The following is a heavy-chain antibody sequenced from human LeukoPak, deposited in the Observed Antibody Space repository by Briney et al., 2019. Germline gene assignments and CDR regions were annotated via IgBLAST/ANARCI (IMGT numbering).Heavy chain of an antibody. CDR1: GYSISSGYF. CDR2: ISHSGST. V-gene: IGHV4-38-2*02. CDR3: ARGGPAMALDY. Sequence: SESLSLTCTVSGYSISSGYFWGWIRQPPGKGLEWIEIISHSGSTYANPSLKSRVTISLDTSKNQISLRLRSVTAADTAVYYCARGGPAMALDYWGQGTLVTVSS. J-gene: IGHJ4*02. D-gene: IGHD5-18*01.